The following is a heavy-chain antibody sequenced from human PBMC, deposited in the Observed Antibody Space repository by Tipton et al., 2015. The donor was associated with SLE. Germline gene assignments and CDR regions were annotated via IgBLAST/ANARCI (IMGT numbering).Heavy chain of an antibody. V-gene: IGHV3-48*02. Sequence: SLRLSCAASGFSLRSYTMNWVRQAPGKGLEWISYISFSGSAIYYADSVKGRFTVSRDMGKNSLYLQMNSLRDEDTAVYYCARGTTVTSWGQGTLVTVSS. D-gene: IGHD4-17*01. J-gene: IGHJ5*02. CDR3: ARGTTVTS. CDR1: GFSLRSYT. CDR2: ISFSGSAI.